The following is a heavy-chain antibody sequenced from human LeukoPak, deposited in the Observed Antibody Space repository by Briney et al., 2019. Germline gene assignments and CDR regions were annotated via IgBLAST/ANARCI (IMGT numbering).Heavy chain of an antibody. J-gene: IGHJ6*03. CDR2: IYTSGST. Sequence: SQTLSLTCTVSGGSISSGSYYWSWIRQPAGKGLEWIGRIYTSGSTNYNPSLKSRGTISVDTSKNQFSLKLSSVTAADTAVYYCVRVHSNYDYYYYMDVWGKGTTVTVSS. V-gene: IGHV4-61*02. CDR1: GGSISSGSYY. D-gene: IGHD4-11*01. CDR3: VRVHSNYDYYYYMDV.